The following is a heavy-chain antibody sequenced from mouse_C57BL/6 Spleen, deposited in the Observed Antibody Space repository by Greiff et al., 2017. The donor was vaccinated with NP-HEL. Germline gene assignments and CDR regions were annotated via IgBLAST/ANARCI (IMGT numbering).Heavy chain of an antibody. V-gene: IGHV1-69*01. D-gene: IGHD2-1*01. CDR2: IDPSDSYT. J-gene: IGHJ4*01. CDR1: GYTFTSYW. Sequence: VQLQQPGAELVMPGASVKLSCKASGYTFTSYWMHWVKQRPGQGLEWIGEIDPSDSYTNYNQKFKGKSTLTVDKSSSTAYMQLSSLTSEDSAVYYCARGKDYGNYVRMDYWGQGTSVTVSS. CDR3: ARGKDYGNYVRMDY.